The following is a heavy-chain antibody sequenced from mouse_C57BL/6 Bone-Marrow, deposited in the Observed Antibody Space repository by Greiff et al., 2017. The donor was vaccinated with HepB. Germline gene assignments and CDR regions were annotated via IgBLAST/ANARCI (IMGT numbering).Heavy chain of an antibody. V-gene: IGHV5-12*01. CDR2: ISNGGGST. J-gene: IGHJ4*01. CDR1: GFTFSDYY. D-gene: IGHD1-1*01. CDR3: ARQGVDAMDY. Sequence: DVMLVESGGGLVQPGGSLKLSCAASGFTFSDYYMYWVRQTPEKRLEWVAYISNGGGSTYYPDTVKGRFTISRDNAKNTLYLQMSRLKSEDTAMYYCARQGVDAMDYWGQGTSVTVSS.